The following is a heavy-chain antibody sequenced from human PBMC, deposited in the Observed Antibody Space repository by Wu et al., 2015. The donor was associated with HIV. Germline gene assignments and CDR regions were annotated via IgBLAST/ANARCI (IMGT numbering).Heavy chain of an antibody. V-gene: IGHV1-69*12. J-gene: IGHJ2*01. CDR1: GGTFSSYA. D-gene: IGHD5/OR15-5a*01. Sequence: QVQLVQSGAEVKKPGSSVKVSCKASGGTFSSYAIIWVRQAPGQGLEWLGGIIPIFGSTHSAQRFKDKVTIRADESKTVVFLEMSGLTTEDTAVYYCATSTIVHITARRVGFRRADWYFNVWGRGTLVTVSS. CDR3: ATSTIVHITARRVGFRRADWYFNV. CDR2: IIPIFGST.